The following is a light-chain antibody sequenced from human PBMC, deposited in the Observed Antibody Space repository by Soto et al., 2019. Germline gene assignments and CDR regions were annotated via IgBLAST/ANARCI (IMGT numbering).Light chain of an antibody. J-gene: IGKJ5*01. CDR1: QTISNSL. Sequence: EIVLGQSPGTLSLSAGERASLSCRSSQTISNSLLAWYQQKLGQSPRLLIYGASSRATGIPDRFIGSGSGTDFTLTISRLEPEDFAVYACQQYGRAPITFGQGTRLEIK. CDR2: GAS. CDR3: QQYGRAPIT. V-gene: IGKV3-20*01.